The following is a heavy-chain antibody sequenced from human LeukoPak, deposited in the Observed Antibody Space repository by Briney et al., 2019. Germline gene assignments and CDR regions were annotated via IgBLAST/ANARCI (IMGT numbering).Heavy chain of an antibody. CDR1: GFTFSSYS. CDR3: ARDHLEYDSSGYYYVFWYFDL. D-gene: IGHD3-22*01. V-gene: IGHV3-21*01. Sequence: PGGSLRLSCAASGFTFSSYSMNWVRQAPGKGLEWVSSISSSSSYIYYADSVKGRFTISRDNAKNSLYLQMNGLRAEDTAVYYCARDHLEYDSSGYYYVFWYFDLWGRGTLVTVSS. J-gene: IGHJ2*01. CDR2: ISSSSSYI.